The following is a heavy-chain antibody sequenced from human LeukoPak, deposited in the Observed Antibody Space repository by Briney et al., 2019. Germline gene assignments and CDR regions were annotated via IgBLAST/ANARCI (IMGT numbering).Heavy chain of an antibody. CDR2: ISAYNGKT. Sequence: GASVTVSFKASVYIFTNYGMSWVRQAPGQGREGMGWISAYNGKTNYAQKLQGRVIMNTDTSTSTANMELRSLRSDDPAVYYCARWRYCGGGSCYRGLGWFDPWGQGTLVSVSS. CDR3: ARWRYCGGGSCYRGLGWFDP. D-gene: IGHD2-15*01. J-gene: IGHJ5*02. CDR1: VYIFTNYG. V-gene: IGHV1-18*01.